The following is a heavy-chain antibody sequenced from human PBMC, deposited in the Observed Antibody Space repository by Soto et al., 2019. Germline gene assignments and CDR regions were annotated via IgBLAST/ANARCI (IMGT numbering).Heavy chain of an antibody. V-gene: IGHV1-69*12. D-gene: IGHD6-6*01. J-gene: IGHJ4*02. CDR3: ARSIAARQDVTYYFDY. Sequence: QVQLVQSGAEVKKPGSSVKVSCKASGGTFSSYAISWVRQAPGQGLEWMGGIIPIFGTANYAQKFQGRVTITADESTGTAYMELSSLRSEDTAVYYCARSIAARQDVTYYFDYWGQGTLVTVSS. CDR2: IIPIFGTA. CDR1: GGTFSSYA.